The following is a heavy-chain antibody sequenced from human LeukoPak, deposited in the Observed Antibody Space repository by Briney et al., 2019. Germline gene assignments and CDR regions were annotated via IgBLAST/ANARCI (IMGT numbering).Heavy chain of an antibody. CDR1: GFTFSSYA. J-gene: IGHJ4*02. D-gene: IGHD6-13*01. V-gene: IGHV3-30*04. CDR3: ARDRLKDAAAGTSFLFVY. CDR2: ISYDGSNK. Sequence: PGRSLRLSCAASGFTFSSYAMHWVRQAPGKGLEWVAVISYDGSNKYYADSVKGRFTISRDNSKNTLYLQTNSLRAEDTAVYYCARDRLKDAAAGTSFLFVYWGQGTLVTVSS.